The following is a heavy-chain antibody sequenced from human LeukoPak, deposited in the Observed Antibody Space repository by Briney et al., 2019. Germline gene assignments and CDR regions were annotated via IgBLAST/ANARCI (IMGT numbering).Heavy chain of an antibody. J-gene: IGHJ4*02. Sequence: GGSLRLSCTASGFTFGDYAMSWVRQAPGKGLEWVGFIRSKAYGGTTEYAASVKGRFTISRDDSKSIAYLQMNSLKTEDTAVYYCTRASWGSKAFDYWGQGTLVTVSS. V-gene: IGHV3-49*04. CDR1: GFTFGDYA. D-gene: IGHD3-10*01. CDR2: IRSKAYGGTT. CDR3: TRASWGSKAFDY.